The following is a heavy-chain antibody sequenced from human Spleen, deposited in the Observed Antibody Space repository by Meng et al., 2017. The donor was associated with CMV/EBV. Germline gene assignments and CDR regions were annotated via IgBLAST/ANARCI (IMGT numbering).Heavy chain of an antibody. CDR1: GYTFTGYY. V-gene: IGHV1-2*02. Sequence: ASVKVSCKASGYTFTGYYMHWVRQAPGQGLEWKGWINPNSGGTNYAQKFQGRVTMTRDTSISTAYMELSRLRSDDTAVYYCARDPIAAAGNNWFDPWGQGTLVTVSS. CDR2: INPNSGGT. D-gene: IGHD6-13*01. CDR3: ARDPIAAAGNNWFDP. J-gene: IGHJ5*02.